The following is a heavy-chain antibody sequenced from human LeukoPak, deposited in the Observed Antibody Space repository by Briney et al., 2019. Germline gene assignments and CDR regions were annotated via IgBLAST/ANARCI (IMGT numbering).Heavy chain of an antibody. D-gene: IGHD5-12*01. CDR2: ISASGGST. CDR3: AKGLHGYDFDS. V-gene: IGHV3-23*01. CDR1: GFTFSSYA. Sequence: GGSLRLSCAASGFTFSSYAMSWVRQAPGKGLEWVSSISASGGSTYYADSVKGRFTISRDNSKNTMYLQLNSLRAEDTAVHYCAKGLHGYDFDSWGQGALVTVSS. J-gene: IGHJ4*02.